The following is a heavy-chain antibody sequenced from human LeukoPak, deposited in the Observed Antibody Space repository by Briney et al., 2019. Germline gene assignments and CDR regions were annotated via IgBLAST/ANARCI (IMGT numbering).Heavy chain of an antibody. Sequence: SETLSLTCTVSGGSISSYYWSWIRQPPGKGLEWIGYIYYSGSTNYNPSLKSRVTISVDTSKNQFSLKLSSVTAADTAVYYCARVTTEGGYCSSTSCHPYFDYWGQGTLVTVSS. CDR1: GGSISSYY. J-gene: IGHJ4*02. V-gene: IGHV4-59*01. CDR2: IYYSGST. D-gene: IGHD2-2*01. CDR3: ARVTTEGGYCSSTSCHPYFDY.